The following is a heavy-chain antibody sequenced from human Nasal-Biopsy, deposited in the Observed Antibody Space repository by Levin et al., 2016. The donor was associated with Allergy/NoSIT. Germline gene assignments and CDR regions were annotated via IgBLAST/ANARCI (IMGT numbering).Heavy chain of an antibody. D-gene: IGHD6-19*01. CDR2: INHRGST. CDR3: ASRGWYRGY. V-gene: IGHV4-34*01. Sequence: SETLSLTCAVYGEAFSGHYWGWIRQPPGKGLEWIAEINHRGSTSYSPSFKSRVTISVDTPRNQFNLKLTSVTAADTAVYYCASRGWYRGYWGRGTLVAVSS. J-gene: IGHJ4*02. CDR1: GEAFSGHY.